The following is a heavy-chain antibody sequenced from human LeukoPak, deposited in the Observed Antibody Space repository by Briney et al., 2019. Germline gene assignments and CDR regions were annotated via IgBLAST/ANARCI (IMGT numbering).Heavy chain of an antibody. CDR2: INPNNGAT. V-gene: IGHV1-2*02. D-gene: IGHD3-3*01. CDR1: GYSFTGYY. Sequence: ASVKVSCKAYGYSFTGYYIHWVRQAPGQGLDWMGWINPNNGATKYAQKSQGRVTMTRDTSLSRAYMELTRLRSDDTAVYYCARGSETYYDFWSGSSFDYWGQGTLVTVSS. CDR3: ARGSETYYDFWSGSSFDY. J-gene: IGHJ4*02.